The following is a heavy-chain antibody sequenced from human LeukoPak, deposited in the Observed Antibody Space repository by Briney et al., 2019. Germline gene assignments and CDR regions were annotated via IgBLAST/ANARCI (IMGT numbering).Heavy chain of an antibody. D-gene: IGHD3-10*01. J-gene: IGHJ5*02. Sequence: SETLSLTCAVYGGSFRGYYWSWIRQPPGKGREWIGEINHSGSNNYNPSLKSRVTISVDTSKNQFSLKLSSVTAADTAVYYCARRARFGSSGWFDPWGQGTLVTVSS. CDR1: GGSFRGYY. V-gene: IGHV4-34*01. CDR3: ARRARFGSSGWFDP. CDR2: INHSGSN.